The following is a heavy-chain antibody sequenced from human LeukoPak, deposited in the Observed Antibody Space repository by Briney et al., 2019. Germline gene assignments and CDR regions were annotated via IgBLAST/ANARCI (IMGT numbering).Heavy chain of an antibody. Sequence: SSETLSLTCAVYGGSFSGYYWSWIRQPPGKGLEWIGEINHSGSTNYNPSLKSRVTISVDTSKNQFSLKLSSVTAADTAVYYCASMDGSGWYLDYWGQGTLVTVSS. CDR3: ASMDGSGWYLDY. V-gene: IGHV4-34*01. CDR2: INHSGST. CDR1: GGSFSGYY. D-gene: IGHD6-19*01. J-gene: IGHJ4*02.